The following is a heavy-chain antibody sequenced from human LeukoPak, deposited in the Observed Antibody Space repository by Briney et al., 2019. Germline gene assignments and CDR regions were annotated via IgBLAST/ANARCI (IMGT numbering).Heavy chain of an antibody. D-gene: IGHD2-2*01. CDR1: GGSISSYY. Sequence: SETLSLTCTVSGGSISSYYWSWIRQAPGKGLEWLGYIYSSGDTNYNPAHKSRVTISVDTSKNQFSLKLSSVTAADTAVYYCTRTCASTSIDYWGQGTLVTVSS. CDR2: IYSSGDT. V-gene: IGHV4-59*01. J-gene: IGHJ4*02. CDR3: TRTCASTSIDY.